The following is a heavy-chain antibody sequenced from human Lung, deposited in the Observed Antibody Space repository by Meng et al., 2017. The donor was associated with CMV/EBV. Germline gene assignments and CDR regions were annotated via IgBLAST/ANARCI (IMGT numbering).Heavy chain of an antibody. Sequence: GESXKISCAASGFTFSSYSMNWVRQAPGKGLEWVSSISSSSSYIYYADSVKGRFTISRDNAKNSLYLQMNSLRAEDTAVYYCARDLKDFWSGWSYWGQGTLVTVSS. CDR2: ISSSSSYI. CDR1: GFTFSSYS. D-gene: IGHD3-3*01. J-gene: IGHJ4*02. V-gene: IGHV3-21*01. CDR3: ARDLKDFWSGWSY.